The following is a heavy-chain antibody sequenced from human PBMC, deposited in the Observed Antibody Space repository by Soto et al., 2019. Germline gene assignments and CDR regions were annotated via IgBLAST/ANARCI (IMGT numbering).Heavy chain of an antibody. J-gene: IGHJ4*02. CDR2: TYYRSRRYH. D-gene: IGHD4-4*01. CDR1: GDSVSSNSAA. Sequence: SQTLSLTCAISGDSVSSNSAAWNWIRQSPSRGFEWLGRTYYRSRRYHDYAVSVKSRIIINPDTSKNQVSLQLNSVTPDDTAVYYCASYRYDYWGQGTVVTVSS. V-gene: IGHV6-1*01. CDR3: ASYRYDY.